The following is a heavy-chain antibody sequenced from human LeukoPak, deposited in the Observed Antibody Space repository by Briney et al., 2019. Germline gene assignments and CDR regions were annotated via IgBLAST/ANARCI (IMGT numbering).Heavy chain of an antibody. CDR1: GGSISSGDYY. J-gene: IGHJ4*02. CDR3: ARGRIRGYYGSGSSPFDY. V-gene: IGHV4-30-4*01. Sequence: RTSETLSLTCTVSGGSISSGDYYWSWIRQPPGKGLECIGEINHSGSTNYNPSLKSRVTISVDTSKNQFSLKLSSVTAADTAVYYCARGRIRGYYGSGSSPFDYWGQGTLVTVSS. D-gene: IGHD3-10*01. CDR2: INHSGST.